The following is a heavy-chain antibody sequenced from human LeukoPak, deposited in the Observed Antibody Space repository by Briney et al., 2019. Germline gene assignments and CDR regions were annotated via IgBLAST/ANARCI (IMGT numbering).Heavy chain of an antibody. CDR3: ARGTLLWFGELPHIESYYYYYGMDV. CDR1: GFTFSSYA. D-gene: IGHD3-10*01. CDR2: ISYDGSNK. J-gene: IGHJ6*02. Sequence: GGSLRLSCAASGFTFSSYAMHWVRQAPGKGLEWVAVISYDGSNKYYADSVKGRFTISRDNSKNTLYLQMNSLRAEDTAVYHCARGTLLWFGELPHIESYYYYYGMDVWGQGTTVTVSS. V-gene: IGHV3-30*04.